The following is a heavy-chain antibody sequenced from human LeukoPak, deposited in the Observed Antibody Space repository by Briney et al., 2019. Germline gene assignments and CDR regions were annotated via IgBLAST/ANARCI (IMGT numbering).Heavy chain of an antibody. CDR1: RFTFSNYA. CDR2: IRFDGSNK. V-gene: IGHV3-30*02. CDR3: ARKDEHYGSGSFSY. D-gene: IGHD3-10*01. J-gene: IGHJ4*02. Sequence: AGGSLRLSCAASRFTFSNYAMHWVRQAPGKGLEWVAFIRFDGSNKNYADSVKGRFTISRDNAENSLYLQMNSLRAEDTAVYYCARKDEHYGSGSFSYWGQGTLVTVSS.